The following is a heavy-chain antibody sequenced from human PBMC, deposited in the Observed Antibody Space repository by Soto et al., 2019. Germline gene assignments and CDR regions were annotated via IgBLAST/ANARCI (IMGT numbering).Heavy chain of an antibody. D-gene: IGHD3-10*01. CDR1: GLTVSSNY. CDR3: ARDFYYYGSGTMGGYFDY. Sequence: EVQLVESGGGLVQTGGSLRLSCAVSGLTVSSNYMSWVRQAPGKGLEWVSVIYSGGSTNNADSVKGRFTISRDNSKNTLYLQMNSLRAEDTAVYYCARDFYYYGSGTMGGYFDYWGQGTLVTVSS. CDR2: IYSGGST. V-gene: IGHV3-66*01. J-gene: IGHJ4*02.